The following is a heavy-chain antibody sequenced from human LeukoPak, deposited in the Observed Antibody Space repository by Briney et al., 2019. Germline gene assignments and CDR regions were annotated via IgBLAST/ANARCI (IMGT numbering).Heavy chain of an antibody. CDR1: GYTFTSYD. V-gene: IGHV1-8*01. D-gene: IGHD3-3*01. Sequence: ASVKVSCKASGYTFTSYDINWVRQATGQGLEWMGWMNPNSGNTGYAQKFQGRVTMTRNTSISTAYMELSSLRSEDTAVYYCARGLEGQYYDFWSGYYTRNWFDPWGQGTLVTVSS. J-gene: IGHJ5*02. CDR3: ARGLEGQYYDFWSGYYTRNWFDP. CDR2: MNPNSGNT.